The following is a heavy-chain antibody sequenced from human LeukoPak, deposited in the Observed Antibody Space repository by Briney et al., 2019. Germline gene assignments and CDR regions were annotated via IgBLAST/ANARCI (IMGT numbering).Heavy chain of an antibody. D-gene: IGHD2-2*01. CDR2: ISSSGITK. J-gene: IGHJ4*02. CDR1: GFTFSDYS. Sequence: GGSLRLSCAAAGFTFSDYSMNWVRQAPGKGLEWVSYISSSGITKYNAESVKGRFTISRDTAKNSLYLQMNGLRAEDTAVYYCARDYCSSTSCRFDYWGQGTLVTVSS. CDR3: ARDYCSSTSCRFDY. V-gene: IGHV3-48*04.